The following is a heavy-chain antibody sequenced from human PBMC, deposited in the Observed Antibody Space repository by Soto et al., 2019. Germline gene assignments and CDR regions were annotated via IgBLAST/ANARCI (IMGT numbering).Heavy chain of an antibody. CDR2: IYPGDSDT. D-gene: IGHD5-18*01. V-gene: IGHV5-51*01. J-gene: IGHJ6*02. Sequence: GESLKISCKGSGYSFTSYWIGWVRQMPGKGLEWMGIIYPGDSDTRYSPSFQGQVTISADKSISTAYLQWSSLKASDTAMYYCARLDTAIYYYYYGMDVWGQGTTVTVSS. CDR3: ARLDTAIYYYYYGMDV. CDR1: GYSFTSYW.